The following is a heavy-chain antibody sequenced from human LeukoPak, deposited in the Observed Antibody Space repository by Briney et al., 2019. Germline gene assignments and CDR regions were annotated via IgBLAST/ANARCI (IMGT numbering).Heavy chain of an antibody. CDR3: ARRGIVAGMDV. CDR2: IYYSGST. V-gene: IGHV4-59*08. CDR1: GGSISSYY. D-gene: IGHD3-16*01. J-gene: IGHJ6*02. Sequence: SETLSLTCAVYGGSISSYYWSWIRQPPGKGLEWIGYIYYSGSTNYNPSLKSRVTISVDTSKNQFSLKLSSVTAADTAVYYCARRGIVAGMDVWGQGTTVTVSS.